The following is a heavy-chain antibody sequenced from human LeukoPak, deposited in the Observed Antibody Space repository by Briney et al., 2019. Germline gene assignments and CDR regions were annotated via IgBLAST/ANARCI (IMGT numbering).Heavy chain of an antibody. D-gene: IGHD6-13*01. CDR3: ARDRGQQMGYYFDY. CDR1: GGTFSSYG. V-gene: IGHV1-69*05. J-gene: IGHJ4*02. Sequence: SVKVSCKASGGTFSSYGISWVRQAPGQGLEWMGRIIPIFGTANYVQNFQGRVTITTDESTSTAYMELSSLRSEDTAVYHCARDRGQQMGYYFDYWGQGTLVTVSS. CDR2: IIPIFGTA.